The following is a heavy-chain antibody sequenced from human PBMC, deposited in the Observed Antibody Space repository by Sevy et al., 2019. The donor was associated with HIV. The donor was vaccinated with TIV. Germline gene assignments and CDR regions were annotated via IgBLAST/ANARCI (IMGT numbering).Heavy chain of an antibody. Sequence: GGSLRLSCAASGFTFTNYWMHWVRQAPGKGLVWVSRVDNDGSGTNYADSVKGRFTISRDNAKNTVYLQMNSLRAEDTAVYYCTRDMYGIDYSGQGPLVTVSS. CDR2: VDNDGSGT. CDR1: GFTFTNYW. D-gene: IGHD2-8*01. V-gene: IGHV3-74*01. J-gene: IGHJ4*02. CDR3: TRDMYGIDY.